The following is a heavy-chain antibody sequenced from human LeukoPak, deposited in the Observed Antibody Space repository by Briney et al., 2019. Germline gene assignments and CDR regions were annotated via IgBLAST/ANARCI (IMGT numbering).Heavy chain of an antibody. J-gene: IGHJ5*02. V-gene: IGHV1-18*01. CDR2: ISPYIANT. CDR1: GYTFTSYG. Sequence: ASVKVSCKVSGYTFTSYGIIWVRQAPGQGLEWMGWISPYIANTNYAQKVQGRVSMTTDTSTSTAYMELRSLRSDDTAVYYCARAHGDIVVVPVALNWIDPWGQGTLVTVSS. CDR3: ARAHGDIVVVPVALNWIDP. D-gene: IGHD2-2*01.